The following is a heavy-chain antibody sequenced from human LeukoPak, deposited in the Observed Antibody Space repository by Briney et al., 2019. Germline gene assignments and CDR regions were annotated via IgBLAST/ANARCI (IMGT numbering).Heavy chain of an antibody. V-gene: IGHV4-38-2*02. CDR2: IYQSGST. J-gene: IGHJ4*02. CDR3: ASTLRTYYYESNGYYPLHY. CDR1: GYSVNSGSY. D-gene: IGHD3-22*01. Sequence: SETLSLTCSVSGYSVNSGSYWGWIRQPPGKGLEWIASIYQSGSTYYNPSLKSRVTVSIDTSKNQFSLKLSAVTAADTAVYYCASTLRTYYYESNGYYPLHYWGQGTLVTVSS.